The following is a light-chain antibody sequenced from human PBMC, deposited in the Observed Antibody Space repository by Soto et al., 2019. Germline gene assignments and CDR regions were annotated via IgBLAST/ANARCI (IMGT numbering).Light chain of an antibody. CDR1: SSNIGNNA. J-gene: IGLJ2*01. CDR3: AAWDDSLNGVV. Sequence: QSVLTQPPSVSDAPRQRVSISCSGSSSNIGNNAVNWYQHVPGKAPKLIIYYDDLVPSGVSDRFSGSKSGTSASLAISGLQSEDEADYYCAAWDDSLNGVVFGGGTKLTVL. CDR2: YDD. V-gene: IGLV1-36*01.